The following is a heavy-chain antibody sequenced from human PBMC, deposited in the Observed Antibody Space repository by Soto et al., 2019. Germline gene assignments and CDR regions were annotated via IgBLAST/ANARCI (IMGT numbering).Heavy chain of an antibody. CDR2: ISAYNGNT. CDR1: GYTFTNYA. D-gene: IGHD6-13*01. Sequence: QVQLVQSGAEVKKPGASVKVSCKASGYTFTNYAFSWVRQAPGQGLEWMGWISAYNGNTNYPQKLQGRVTMTTDTSTSTAYMELRSLRSDDTAVYYCARDLSAAGPFDCRGQGTLLTVSS. J-gene: IGHJ4*02. CDR3: ARDLSAAGPFDC. V-gene: IGHV1-18*01.